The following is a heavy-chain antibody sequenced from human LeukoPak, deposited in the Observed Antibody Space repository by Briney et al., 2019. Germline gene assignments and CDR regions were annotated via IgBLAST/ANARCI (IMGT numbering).Heavy chain of an antibody. Sequence: RGSLRLSCAASGFTFSSYSMNWVRQAPGKGLEWVSSISSSSSYIYYADSVKGRFTISRDNAKNSLYLQMNSLRAEDTAVYYCARGASSSYNWFDPWGQGTLVTVSS. D-gene: IGHD6-6*01. J-gene: IGHJ5*02. CDR2: ISSSSSYI. CDR3: ARGASSSYNWFDP. CDR1: GFTFSSYS. V-gene: IGHV3-21*01.